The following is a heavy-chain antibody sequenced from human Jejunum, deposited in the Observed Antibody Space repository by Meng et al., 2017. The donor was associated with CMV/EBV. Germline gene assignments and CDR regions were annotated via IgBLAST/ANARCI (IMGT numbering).Heavy chain of an antibody. CDR2: IYRGGRT. CDR1: EFTVINNY. Sequence: GERGGAGVCLVQPGGVLSSPCVYCEFTVINNYRAWVRQAPGKGLEWVSVIYRGGRTYYGDSVKDRFTISRDTSKNTVYLQMDSLRAEDTAVYYCARGAGSSSSRRYLDYWGQGTLVTVSS. V-gene: IGHV3-66*01. D-gene: IGHD6-6*01. J-gene: IGHJ4*03. CDR3: ARGAGSSSSRRYLDY.